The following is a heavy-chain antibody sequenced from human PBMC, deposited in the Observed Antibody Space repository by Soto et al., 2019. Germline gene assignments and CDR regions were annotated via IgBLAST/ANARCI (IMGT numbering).Heavy chain of an antibody. V-gene: IGHV4-4*02. D-gene: IGHD3-3*01. Sequence: QVQLQESGPGLVKPSGTLSLTCDVSGASITSSNWWSWVRQPPGKGLEWIGDVYHSTSTNYNPSLKSRLTTPVDRSKKELSLTQTSVTAADTAMYYWARGGWWGYPFASWGQGFVVTVSS. CDR3: ARGGWWGYPFAS. CDR1: GASITSSNW. CDR2: VYHSTST. J-gene: IGHJ4*02.